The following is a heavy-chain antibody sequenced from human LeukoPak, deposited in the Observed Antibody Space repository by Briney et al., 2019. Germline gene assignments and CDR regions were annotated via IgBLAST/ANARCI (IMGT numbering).Heavy chain of an antibody. CDR2: ISSSSSYT. D-gene: IGHD5-18*01. V-gene: IGHV3-11*06. CDR3: ARVYSYGYFDY. CDR1: GFTFSDYY. Sequence: GGSLRLSCAASGFTFSDYYMSWIRQAPGKGLEWASYISSSSSYTNYADSVKGRFTISRDNAKNSLYLQMNSLRAEDTAVYYCARVYSYGYFDYWGQGTLVTVSS. J-gene: IGHJ4*02.